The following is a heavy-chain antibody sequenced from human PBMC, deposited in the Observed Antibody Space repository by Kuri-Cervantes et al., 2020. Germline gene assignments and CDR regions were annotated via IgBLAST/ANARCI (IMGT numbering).Heavy chain of an antibody. CDR1: GFTFSYYY. J-gene: IGHJ4*02. D-gene: IGHD3-10*01. V-gene: IGHV3-69-1*01. CDR2: ISSSSTI. CDR3: ARGTLRFGEPKLWY. Sequence: ESLKISRASSGFTFSYYYMNWVRQAPGKGLEWVSSISSSSTIYYADPVKGRFTISRDNAKNSLYLQMNSLRDEDTAVYYCARGTLRFGEPKLWYWGQGTLVTVSS.